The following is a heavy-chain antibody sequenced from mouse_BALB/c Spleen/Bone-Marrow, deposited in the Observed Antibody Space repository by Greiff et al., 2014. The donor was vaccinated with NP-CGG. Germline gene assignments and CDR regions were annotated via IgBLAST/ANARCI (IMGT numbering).Heavy chain of an antibody. CDR2: INPYNGGT. CDR3: ARRGDYGKDFDY. D-gene: IGHD2-4*01. V-gene: IGHV1-18*01. J-gene: IGHJ2*01. Sequence: SGPELVKPGASMKISCKASGYSFTGYTMNWVKQSHGKSLEWIGLINPYNGGTSYNQKFKGKATLTVDKSSSTAYMELLSLTSEDSAVYYCARRGDYGKDFDYWGQGTTLTVSS. CDR1: GYSFTGYT.